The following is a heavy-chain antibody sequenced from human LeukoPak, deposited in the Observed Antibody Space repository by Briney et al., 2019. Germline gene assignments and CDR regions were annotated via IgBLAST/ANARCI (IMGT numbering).Heavy chain of an antibody. CDR3: ARVDATMIRAFDI. CDR1: GFSISSGYY. J-gene: IGHJ3*02. Sequence: PSETLSLTCTVSGFSISSGYYGDWIRQPPGKGLEWIGSINHSGSTYYNPSLKSRFTMSADTSKNQFSLILSSVTAADTAVYYCARVDATMIRAFDIWGQGTMVTVSS. D-gene: IGHD3-10*01. CDR2: INHSGST. V-gene: IGHV4-38-2*02.